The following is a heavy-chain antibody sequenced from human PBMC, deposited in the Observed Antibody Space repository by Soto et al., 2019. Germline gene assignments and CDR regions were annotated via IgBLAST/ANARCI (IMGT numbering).Heavy chain of an antibody. D-gene: IGHD2-15*01. V-gene: IGHV1-69*06. CDR3: AGGVVPAAVAAPHSFHSGVDV. CDR1: GDTFKKFA. Sequence: QVQLVQSGPEVKKPGSSVKVSCKTSGDTFKKFAISWVRQAPGQGPEWMGGIIPMFGTTKYTQKFQGRVTFTADKSRGTDKRELTSLMCEDTPTFSGAGGVVPAAVAAPHSFHSGVDVWGQGTPVTV. CDR2: IIPMFGTT. J-gene: IGHJ6*02.